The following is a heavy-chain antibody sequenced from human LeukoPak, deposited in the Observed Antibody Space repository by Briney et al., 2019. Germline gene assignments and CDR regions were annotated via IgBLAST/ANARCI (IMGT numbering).Heavy chain of an antibody. CDR3: AKGSSPFDY. CDR2: ISYDGSNK. CDR1: GFTFRSYG. J-gene: IGHJ4*02. V-gene: IGHV3-30*18. Sequence: GGSLRLSCAASGFTFRSYGMHWVRQAPGKGLEWVAVISYDGSNKYYADSVKGRFTISRDTSKNTLYLQMSSLRAEDTAVYYCAKGSSPFDYWGQGTLVTVSS. D-gene: IGHD3-10*01.